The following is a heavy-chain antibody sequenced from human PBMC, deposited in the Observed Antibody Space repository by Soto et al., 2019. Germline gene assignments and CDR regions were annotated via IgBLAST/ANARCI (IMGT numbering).Heavy chain of an antibody. V-gene: IGHV3-72*01. CDR3: ARPIPYYGKDA. CDR1: GFTSSDYY. CDR2: IRNKVNSYTT. D-gene: IGHD2-2*02. Sequence: EVQLVESGGGLVQPGGSLRLSCAASGFTSSDYYIDWVRQAPGKGLEWVGRIRNKVNSYTTEYAATVKGRFATPRADSRNSVYPHMKSGKTKDTAVYYCARPIPYYGKDAWGQGTTVTVSS. J-gene: IGHJ6*02.